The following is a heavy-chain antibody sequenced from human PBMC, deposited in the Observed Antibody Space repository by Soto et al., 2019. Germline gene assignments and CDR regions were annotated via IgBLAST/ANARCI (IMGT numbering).Heavy chain of an antibody. CDR1: GYSFTKYW. CDR2: LDPSDSYI. D-gene: IGHD5-12*01. J-gene: IGHJ4*02. CDR3: ARYTNSGFDSGLDS. Sequence: GESLKISCQGSGYSFTKYWITWVRQMPGKGLEWMGRLDPSDSYINYSPSFRGQIAISVDTFIRTTYLRWGSLKASDTAIYYCARYTNSGFDSGLDSWGQGTLVTVSS. V-gene: IGHV5-10-1*01.